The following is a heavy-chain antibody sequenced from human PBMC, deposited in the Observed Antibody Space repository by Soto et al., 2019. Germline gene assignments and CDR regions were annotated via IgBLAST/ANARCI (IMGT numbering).Heavy chain of an antibody. D-gene: IGHD6-13*01. CDR1: GFTFSSYA. V-gene: IGHV3-30-3*01. J-gene: IGHJ4*02. CDR2: ISYDGSNK. Sequence: GGSLRLSCAASGFTFSSYAMHWVRQAPGKGLEWVAVISYDGSNKYYADSVKGRFTISRDNSKNTLYLQMNSLRAEDTAVYYCRSSSWDMWSFDYWGQGTLVTVSS. CDR3: RSSSWDMWSFDY.